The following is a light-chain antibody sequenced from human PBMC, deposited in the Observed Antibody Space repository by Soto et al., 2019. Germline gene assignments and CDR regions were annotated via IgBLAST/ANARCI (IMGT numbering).Light chain of an antibody. Sequence: QSALTQPASVSGSPGQSITISCTGTSSDVGGYNYVSWYQQHPGKAPKFMIYDVSNRPSGVSNRFSGSKSGNTASLTISGLQAEDEADYYCSSYAGSNNLVFGGGTKLTVL. V-gene: IGLV2-14*01. J-gene: IGLJ2*01. CDR3: SSYAGSNNLV. CDR2: DVS. CDR1: SSDVGGYNY.